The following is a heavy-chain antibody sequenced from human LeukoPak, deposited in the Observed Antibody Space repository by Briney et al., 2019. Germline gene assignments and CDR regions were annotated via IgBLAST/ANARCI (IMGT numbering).Heavy chain of an antibody. Sequence: PGRSLRLSCAASGFTFSTYVIHWVRQAPGKGLEWVALIWHDGSNKYYGDSVKDRFTISRGNSKNTLYLQMDSLRDEDTAVYYCARDRGYTYGHPLDYWGQGTLVTVSS. V-gene: IGHV3-33*01. CDR3: ARDRGYTYGHPLDY. CDR2: IWHDGSNK. CDR1: GFTFSTYV. D-gene: IGHD5-18*01. J-gene: IGHJ4*02.